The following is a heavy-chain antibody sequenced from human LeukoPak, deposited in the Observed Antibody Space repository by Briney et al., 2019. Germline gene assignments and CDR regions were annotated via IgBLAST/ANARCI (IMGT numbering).Heavy chain of an antibody. CDR2: INHSGST. CDR1: GGSFSGYY. CDR3: ARVRWLQLMYYFDY. V-gene: IGHV4-34*01. J-gene: IGHJ4*02. D-gene: IGHD5-24*01. Sequence: SETLSLTCAVYGGSFSGYYWSWIRQPPGKGLEWIGEINHSGSTNYNPSLKSRVTISVGTSKNQFSLKLSSVTAADTAVYYCARVRWLQLMYYFDYWGQGTLVTVSS.